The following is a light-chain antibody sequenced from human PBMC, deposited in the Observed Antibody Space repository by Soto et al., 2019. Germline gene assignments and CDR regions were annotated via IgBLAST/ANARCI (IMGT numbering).Light chain of an antibody. V-gene: IGKV3-15*01. CDR1: QSVSYN. Sequence: EIVMTQSPATVSVSPGETATLSCRASQSVSYNLAWYQQKPGQGLRLLIYGAFTRATGIPARSSGSGSGTEFKLTISSLQSEDFAVYYCQQYKNWPPLTCGGGTKVEIK. J-gene: IGKJ4*01. CDR2: GAF. CDR3: QQYKNWPPLT.